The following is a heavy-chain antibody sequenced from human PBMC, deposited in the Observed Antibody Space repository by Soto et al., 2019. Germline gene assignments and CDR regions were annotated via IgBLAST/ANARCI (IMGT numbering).Heavy chain of an antibody. V-gene: IGHV3-7*01. D-gene: IGHD6-19*01. Sequence: GGSLRLSCAASGFTFSSYWMSWVRQAPGKGLEWVANIKQDGSEKYYVDSVKGRFTISRDNAKNSLYLQMNSLRAEDTAVYYCARDPRRQWLAPGGGANFDYWGQGTLVTVSS. CDR1: GFTFSSYW. CDR2: IKQDGSEK. J-gene: IGHJ4*02. CDR3: ARDPRRQWLAPGGGANFDY.